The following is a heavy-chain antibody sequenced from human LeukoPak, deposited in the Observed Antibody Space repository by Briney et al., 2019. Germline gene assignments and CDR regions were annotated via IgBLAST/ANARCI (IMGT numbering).Heavy chain of an antibody. CDR1: GGSISSGSYY. D-gene: IGHD1-26*01. CDR3: AREVSQSGGATPYFDY. V-gene: IGHV4-61*02. CDR2: IYTSGST. Sequence: PSETLSLTCTVSGGSISSGSYYWSWIRQPAGKGLEWIGRIYTSGSTNYNPSLKSRVTISADTSKNQFSLKLSSVTAADTAVYYCAREVSQSGGATPYFDYWGQGTLVTVSS. J-gene: IGHJ4*02.